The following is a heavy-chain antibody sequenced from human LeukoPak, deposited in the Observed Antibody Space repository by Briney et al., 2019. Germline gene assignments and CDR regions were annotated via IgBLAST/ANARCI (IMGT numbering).Heavy chain of an antibody. D-gene: IGHD5-18*01. V-gene: IGHV3-21*01. Sequence: GGSLRLSCAASGFTFSGYSMNWVRQAPGKGLEWVSSISSSSSYIYYADSVKGRFTISRDNAKNSLYLQMNSLRAEDTAVYYCARDDTGIPTYYWGQGTLVTVSS. CDR2: ISSSSSYI. J-gene: IGHJ4*02. CDR3: ARDDTGIPTYY. CDR1: GFTFSGYS.